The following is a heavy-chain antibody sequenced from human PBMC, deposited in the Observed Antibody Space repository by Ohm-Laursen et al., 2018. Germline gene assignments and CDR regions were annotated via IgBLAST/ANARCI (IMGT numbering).Heavy chain of an antibody. CDR2: IHYSGTT. CDR3: ARVSSGWYEFDY. CDR1: GASISGQY. V-gene: IGHV4-59*11. Sequence: TLSLTWTVSGASISGQYWSWIRQPPGKGLEWIGYIHYSGTTTYNPSLTGRVTMSVDLSKNQFSLKLTSVTAADTAVYYCARVSSGWYEFDYWGQGTLVTVSS. D-gene: IGHD6-19*01. J-gene: IGHJ4*02.